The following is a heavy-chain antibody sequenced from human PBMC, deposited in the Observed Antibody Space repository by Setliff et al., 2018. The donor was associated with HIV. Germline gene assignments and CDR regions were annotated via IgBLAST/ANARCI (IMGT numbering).Heavy chain of an antibody. CDR3: ARATESSYDLLTAFWFFDS. Sequence: SETLSLTCAVYGGSFGGDYWVWIRQSPGKGLEWIGDISQTRGTNYNPSLKSRVTMSVDTSKNQLSLKVASVTAADTALYFCARATESSYDLLTAFWFFDSWGQGTPVTVSS. CDR1: GGSFGGDY. CDR2: ISQTRGT. D-gene: IGHD3-9*01. J-gene: IGHJ4*02. V-gene: IGHV4-34*10.